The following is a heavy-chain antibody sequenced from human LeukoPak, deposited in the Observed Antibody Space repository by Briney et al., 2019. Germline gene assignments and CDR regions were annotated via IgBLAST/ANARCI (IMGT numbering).Heavy chain of an antibody. V-gene: IGHV3-23*01. D-gene: IGHD3-22*01. CDR3: AKVGYDSSGYPSDY. CDR1: GFTSSSFA. CDR2: TRGSGGST. Sequence: GGSLRLSSAAYGFTSSSFATSWDSQAPGKGLEWVSATRGSGGSTYYADAVKGQFTISRDNSKITLYLQMNSLRAEDTAVYYCAKVGYDSSGYPSDYWGQGTLVTVSS. J-gene: IGHJ4*02.